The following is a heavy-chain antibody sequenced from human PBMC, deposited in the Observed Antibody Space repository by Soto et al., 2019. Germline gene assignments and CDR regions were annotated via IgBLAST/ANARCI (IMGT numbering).Heavy chain of an antibody. D-gene: IGHD6-13*01. CDR1: GGSISSSSYY. Sequence: QLQLQESGPGLVKPSETLSLTCTVSGGSISSSSYYWGWIRQPPGKGLEWIGSIYYSGSTYYNPSLESRVPISVDTSKNQFSLMLSSVSAADTAVYYCAIQAYPGIAAACGADYWGQRTLFTVSA. CDR3: AIQAYPGIAAACGADY. V-gene: IGHV4-39*01. J-gene: IGHJ4*02. CDR2: IYYSGST.